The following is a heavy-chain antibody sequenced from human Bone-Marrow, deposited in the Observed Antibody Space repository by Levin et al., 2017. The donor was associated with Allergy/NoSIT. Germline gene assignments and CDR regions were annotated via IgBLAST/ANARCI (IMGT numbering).Heavy chain of an antibody. D-gene: IGHD3-16*01. J-gene: IGHJ4*02. CDR3: ARGAYDDIWGSFHPFDY. CDR1: GASIKNSY. Sequence: SQTLSLTCTVSGASIKNSYWSWIRQSPGKGLEWIGYIYYSGSTNYNPSLKSRVTMSVDWSKNQFSLELSSMTAADTAVYYCARGAYDDIWGSFHPFDYWGQGALVTVSS. V-gene: IGHV4-59*12. CDR2: IYYSGST.